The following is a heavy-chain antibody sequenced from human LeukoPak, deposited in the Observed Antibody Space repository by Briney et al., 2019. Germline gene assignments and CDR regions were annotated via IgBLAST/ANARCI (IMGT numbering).Heavy chain of an antibody. D-gene: IGHD4-11*01. V-gene: IGHV1-46*01. CDR2: INPSGGST. J-gene: IGHJ5*02. CDR1: GGTFSKYT. Sequence: ASVNVSCKASGGTFSKYTISWVRQAPGQGLEWMGIINPSGGSTSYAQKFQGRVTMTRDTSTSTVYMELSSLRSEDTAVYYCARYSNYGIDPWGQGTLVTVSS. CDR3: ARYSNYGIDP.